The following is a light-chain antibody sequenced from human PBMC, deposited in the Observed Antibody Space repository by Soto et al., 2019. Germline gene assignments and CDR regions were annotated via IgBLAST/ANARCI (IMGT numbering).Light chain of an antibody. J-gene: IGLJ1*01. Sequence: QSVLTQPASVSGSPGQSITISCTGTSSDVGGYNYVSWYQQHPGKAPKLMIYDVSSRPSGVSSRFSGSKSGNTASLTISGLQAEDEADYYCYSYSGSTTSYVFGTGTKVTVL. CDR1: SSDVGGYNY. CDR3: YSYSGSTTSYV. CDR2: DVS. V-gene: IGLV2-14*01.